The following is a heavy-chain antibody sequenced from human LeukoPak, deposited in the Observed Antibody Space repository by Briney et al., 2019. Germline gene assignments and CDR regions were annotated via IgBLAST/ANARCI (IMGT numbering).Heavy chain of an antibody. CDR2: INPSGGST. CDR1: GYTFTSYY. Sequence: ASVKVSCKASGYTFTSYYMHWVRQAPGQGLEWMGIINPSGGSTSYAQKFQGRVTMTRDTSTSTVYMELSGLRSEDTAVYYCARDYPGWYCTNGVCTGVHDAFDIWGQGTMVTVSS. J-gene: IGHJ3*02. V-gene: IGHV1-46*01. CDR3: ARDYPGWYCTNGVCTGVHDAFDI. D-gene: IGHD2-8*01.